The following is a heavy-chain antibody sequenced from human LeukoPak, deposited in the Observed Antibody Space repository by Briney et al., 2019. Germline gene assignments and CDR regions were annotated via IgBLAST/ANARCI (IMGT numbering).Heavy chain of an antibody. J-gene: IGHJ3*02. CDR1: GYTFTSYD. Sequence: SVKVSCKASGYTFTSYDINWVRRAPGQGLEWMGGIIPIFGTANYAQKFQGRVTITADESTSTAYMELSSLRSEDTAVYYCARDVEGDAFDIWGQGTMVTVSS. V-gene: IGHV1-69*13. CDR2: IIPIFGTA. CDR3: ARDVEGDAFDI.